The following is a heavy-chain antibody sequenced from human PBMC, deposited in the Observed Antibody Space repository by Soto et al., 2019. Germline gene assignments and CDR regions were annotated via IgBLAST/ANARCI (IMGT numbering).Heavy chain of an antibody. CDR2: INHSGST. D-gene: IGHD1-1*01. J-gene: IGHJ4*02. Sequence: SETLSLTCAVYGASFSGYYWSWIRQPPGKGLEWIGEINHSGSTNYNPSLKSRVTISVDTSKNQFSLKLSSVIAADTAVYYCASQELERAKFDYWGQGTLVTVSS. V-gene: IGHV4-34*01. CDR3: ASQELERAKFDY. CDR1: GASFSGYY.